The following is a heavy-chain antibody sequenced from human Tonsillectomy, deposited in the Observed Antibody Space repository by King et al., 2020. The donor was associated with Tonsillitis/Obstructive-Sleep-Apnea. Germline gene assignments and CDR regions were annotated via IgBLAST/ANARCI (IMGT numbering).Heavy chain of an antibody. V-gene: IGHV3-11*05. CDR3: ARVSQSRSSWFRFLDY. Sequence: VQLVESGGDLVKPGGSLRLSCAASGFSFSDYYMSWIRQAPGKGLEWVSHISGTTGYMTYADSVKGRFIISRDNARNSVYLHMSSLRAEDTAVYFCARVSQSRSSWFRFLDYWGRGTLVTVSS. CDR2: ISGTTGYM. CDR1: GFSFSDYY. J-gene: IGHJ4*02. D-gene: IGHD6-13*01.